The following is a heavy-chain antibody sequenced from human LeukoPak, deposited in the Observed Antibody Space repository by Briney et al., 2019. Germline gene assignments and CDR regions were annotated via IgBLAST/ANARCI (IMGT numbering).Heavy chain of an antibody. Sequence: PSETLSLTCTPSGGSIKSSDYYWAWLRQSPGKGLEWIGTIYYSGSTYYNTSLKSRLTFSVDTSNNHFSLSLASVTASDTDLYFCARQRNRSVFDLWGQGILVTVSS. CDR2: IYYSGST. CDR1: GGSIKSSDYY. CDR3: ARQRNRSVFDL. V-gene: IGHV4-39*01. J-gene: IGHJ4*02. D-gene: IGHD3-9*01.